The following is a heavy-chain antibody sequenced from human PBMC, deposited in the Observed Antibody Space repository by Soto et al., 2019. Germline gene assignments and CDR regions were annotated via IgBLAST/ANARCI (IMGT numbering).Heavy chain of an antibody. J-gene: IGHJ5*02. CDR2: IYHSGST. V-gene: IGHV4-30-2*01. Sequence: PSETLSLTCAVSGGSISSGGYSWSWIRQPPGKGLEWIGYIYHSGSTYYNPSLKSRVTISVDRSKNHFSLKLSSVTAADTAVYYCSRETSCRDGYCSGGIDPWGQGTLVTVSS. CDR1: GGSISSGGYS. D-gene: IGHD2-15*01. CDR3: SRETSCRDGYCSGGIDP.